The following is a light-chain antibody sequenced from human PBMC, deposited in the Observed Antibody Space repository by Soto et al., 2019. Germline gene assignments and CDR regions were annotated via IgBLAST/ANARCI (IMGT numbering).Light chain of an antibody. J-gene: IGKJ1*01. V-gene: IGKV1-17*01. Sequence: DIQITQYATSLCVAVVDIVTITCRASQGIGNDLGWYQQKPGKAPKRLIYLTYSLQTGVPSRFSGSGSGTEFSLTISSLQPEDSATYFCLQHNSYPRTFGQGTKVDIK. CDR3: LQHNSYPRT. CDR2: LTY. CDR1: QGIGND.